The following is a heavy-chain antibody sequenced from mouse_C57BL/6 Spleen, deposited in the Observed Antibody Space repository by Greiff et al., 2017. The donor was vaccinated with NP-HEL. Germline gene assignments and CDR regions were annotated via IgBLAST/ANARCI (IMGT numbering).Heavy chain of an antibody. CDR3: ARGELLYAMDY. Sequence: DVQLVESGGDLVKPGGSLKLSCAASGFTFSSYGMSWVRQTPDKRLEWVATISSGGSYTYYPDSVKGRFTISRDNAKNTLYLQMSSLKSEDTAMYYCARGELLYAMDYWGQGTSVTVSS. D-gene: IGHD1-1*01. CDR2: ISSGGSYT. J-gene: IGHJ4*01. CDR1: GFTFSSYG. V-gene: IGHV5-6*01.